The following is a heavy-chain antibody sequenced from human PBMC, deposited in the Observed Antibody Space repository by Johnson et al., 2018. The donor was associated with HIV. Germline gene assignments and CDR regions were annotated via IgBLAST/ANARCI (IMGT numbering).Heavy chain of an antibody. J-gene: IGHJ3*02. CDR1: GFTFDDYA. CDR2: ISWNSGTI. CDR3: ANSYSSSSGNNDYAFDI. Sequence: VESGGGLVQPGRSLRLSCAASGFTFDDYAMHWVRQPPGKGLEWVSGISWNSGTIGSADSVKGRFTISRDNAKNTLYLQMNSLRAEDTAVYYCANSYSSSSGNNDYAFDIWGQGTMVTVSS. V-gene: IGHV3-9*01. D-gene: IGHD6-6*01.